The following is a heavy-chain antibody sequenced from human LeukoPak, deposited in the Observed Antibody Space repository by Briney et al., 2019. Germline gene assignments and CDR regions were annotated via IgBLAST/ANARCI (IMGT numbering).Heavy chain of an antibody. V-gene: IGHV4-38-2*01. CDR3: ASHDSGHFDY. CDR1: GYSISSGYY. J-gene: IGHJ4*02. CDR2: IYHSGST. D-gene: IGHD4-17*01. Sequence: SETLSLTCAVSGYSISSGYYWGWIRQPPGKGLEWIGSIYHSGSTYYNPSLKSRVTISVDTSKNQFSPKLSSVTAADTAVYYCASHDSGHFDYWGQGTLVTVSS.